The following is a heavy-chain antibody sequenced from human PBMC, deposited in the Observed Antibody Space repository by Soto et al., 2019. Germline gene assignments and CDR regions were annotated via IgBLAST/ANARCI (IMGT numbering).Heavy chain of an antibody. Sequence: SETLSFTCSVSGDSMNNGDYFWTWIRQTPGKGLQWIGYISYSGSTFYNPSLKTRLAMSVDTSKNQFSVRLRSVTAADTAVYCCARDRAHFYESSGRLDLWGQGMLVTVS. V-gene: IGHV4-30-4*01. CDR2: ISYSGST. J-gene: IGHJ4*02. CDR3: ARDRAHFYESSGRLDL. CDR1: GDSMNNGDYF. D-gene: IGHD3-22*01.